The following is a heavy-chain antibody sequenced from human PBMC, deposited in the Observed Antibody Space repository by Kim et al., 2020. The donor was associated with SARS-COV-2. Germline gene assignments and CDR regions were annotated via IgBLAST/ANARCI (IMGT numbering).Heavy chain of an antibody. CDR2: GST. CDR3: ARFTANFDY. V-gene: IGHV4-4*02. Sequence: GSTNYNPSLKSRVTISVDKSKNQFSLKLSSVTAADTAVYYCARFTANFDYWGQGTLVTVSS. J-gene: IGHJ4*02.